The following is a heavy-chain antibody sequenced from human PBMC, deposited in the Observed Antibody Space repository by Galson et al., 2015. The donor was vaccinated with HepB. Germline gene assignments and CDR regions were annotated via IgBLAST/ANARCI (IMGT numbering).Heavy chain of an antibody. J-gene: IGHJ5*02. D-gene: IGHD3-10*01. CDR2: IIPILGIA. Sequence: CKASGGTFSSYTISWVRQAPGQGLEWMGRIIPILGIANYAQKFQGRVTITADKSTSTAYMELSSLRSEDTAVHYCARDSMSDYYGSGSYPDWFDPWGQGTLVTVSS. V-gene: IGHV1-69*04. CDR3: ARDSMSDYYGSGSYPDWFDP. CDR1: GGTFSSYT.